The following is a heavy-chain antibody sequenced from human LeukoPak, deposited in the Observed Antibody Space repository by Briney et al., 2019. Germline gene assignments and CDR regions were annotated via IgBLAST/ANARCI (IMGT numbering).Heavy chain of an antibody. CDR3: ARVFAVYGDPNWFDP. D-gene: IGHD2/OR15-2a*01. J-gene: IGHJ5*02. V-gene: IGHV4-38-2*02. CDR2: MYHSGST. CDR1: GFSIKSGYY. Sequence: PSETLSLTCSVSGFSIKSGYYWGWIRQSPGKGLEWIGNMYHSGSTYWNPSLKSRVTISVDTSKNQVSLKLISVTAADTAVYYCARVFAVYGDPNWFDPWGQGTPVTVSS.